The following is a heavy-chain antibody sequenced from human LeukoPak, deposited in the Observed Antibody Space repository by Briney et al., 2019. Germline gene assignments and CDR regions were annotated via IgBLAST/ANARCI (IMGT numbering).Heavy chain of an antibody. V-gene: IGHV1-46*01. CDR1: GYTFTSYY. D-gene: IGHD6-25*01. CDR3: ARGHSSEHFDY. Sequence: ASVTVSCTASGYTFTSYYMHWVRQAPGQGLEWMGIINPSGGSTSYAQKFQGRVTMTRDTSTSTVYMELSSLRSEDTAVYYCARGHSSEHFDYWGQGTLVTVSS. CDR2: INPSGGST. J-gene: IGHJ4*02.